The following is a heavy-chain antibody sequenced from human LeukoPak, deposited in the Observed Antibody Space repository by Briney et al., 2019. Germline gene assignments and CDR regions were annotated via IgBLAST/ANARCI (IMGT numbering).Heavy chain of an antibody. D-gene: IGHD6-19*01. CDR1: GFTFSSYS. J-gene: IGHJ4*02. CDR2: ISSSSSYI. V-gene: IGHV3-21*04. Sequence: TGGSLRLSCAASGFTFSSYSMNWVRQAPGKGLEWVSSISSSSSYIYYADSVKGRFTISRDNAKNSLYLQMNSLRAEDTALYYCAKDSSGWIDYWGQGTLVTVSS. CDR3: AKDSSGWIDY.